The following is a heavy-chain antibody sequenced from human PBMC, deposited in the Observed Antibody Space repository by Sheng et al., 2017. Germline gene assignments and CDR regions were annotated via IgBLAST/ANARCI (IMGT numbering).Heavy chain of an antibody. J-gene: IGHJ6*02. CDR1: GYSISSGYY. V-gene: IGHV4-38-2*01. Sequence: QVQLQESGPGLVKPSETLSLTCAVSGYSISSGYYWGWIRQPPGKGLEWIGSIYHSGSTYYNPSLKSRVTISVDTSKNQFSLKLSSVTAADTAVYYCAVQYDFWSGWEGPPYGMDVWGQGTTVTVSS. CDR3: AVQYDFWSGWEGPPYGMDV. CDR2: IYHSGST. D-gene: IGHD3-3*01.